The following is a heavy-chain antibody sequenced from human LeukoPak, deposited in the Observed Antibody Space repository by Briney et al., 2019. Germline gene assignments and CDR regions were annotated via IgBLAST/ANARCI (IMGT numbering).Heavy chain of an antibody. CDR2: IYYSGST. J-gene: IGHJ4*02. D-gene: IGHD3-10*01. CDR3: ARDAMTMVRGVIDY. CDR1: GGSISSSSYY. V-gene: IGHV4-39*07. Sequence: SETLSLTCTVSGGSISSSSYYWGWIRQPPGKGLEWIGSIYYSGSTYYNPSLKSRVTISVDTSKNQFSLKLSSVTAADTAVYYCARDAMTMVRGVIDYWGQGTLVTVSS.